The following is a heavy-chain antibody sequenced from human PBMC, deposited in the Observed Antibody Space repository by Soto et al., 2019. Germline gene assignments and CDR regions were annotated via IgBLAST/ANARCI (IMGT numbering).Heavy chain of an antibody. CDR2: INPNSGDT. J-gene: IGHJ4*02. CDR1: GYTFTGFY. V-gene: IGHV1-2*04. D-gene: IGHD4-17*01. CDR3: ASGGSTVTREFDY. Sequence: QVQLVQSGAEVKKPGASVKVSCKASGYTFTGFYMHWVRQAPGQGLEWMGWINPNSGDTEYAQNFQGWVTMTRDTSINTAYMGLSRLKSDVTAVYYCASGGSTVTREFDYWGQGTLVSVSS.